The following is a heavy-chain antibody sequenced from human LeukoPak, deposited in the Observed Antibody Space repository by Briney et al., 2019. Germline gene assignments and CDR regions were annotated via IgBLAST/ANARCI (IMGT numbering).Heavy chain of an antibody. CDR2: IRYDGSNK. D-gene: IGHD6-19*01. V-gene: IGHV3-30*02. CDR3: ARVRRIAVAGTLRLEHYYYYMDV. J-gene: IGHJ6*03. CDR1: GFTFSSYG. Sequence: PGGSLRLSCAASGFTFSSYGMHWVRQAPGKGLEWVAFIRYDGSNKYCADSVKGRFTISRDNSKNTLYLQMNSLRAEDTAVYYCARVRRIAVAGTLRLEHYYYYMDVWGKGTTVTVSS.